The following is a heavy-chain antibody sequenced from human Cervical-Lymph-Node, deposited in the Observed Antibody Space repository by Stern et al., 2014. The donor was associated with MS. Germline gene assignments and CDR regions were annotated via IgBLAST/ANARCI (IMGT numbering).Heavy chain of an antibody. V-gene: IGHV4-34*01. D-gene: IGHD2-2*01. CDR3: ARGLRSSSTSRGGDY. Sequence: QVQLQQWGAGLLKPSETLSLTCAVYGGSFSGYYWSWIRQPPGKGLEWIGEINHSGSTNYNPSLKSRVTISVDTSKNQFSLKLSSVTAADTAVYYCARGLRSSSTSRGGDYWGQGTLVTVSS. CDR1: GGSFSGYY. CDR2: INHSGST. J-gene: IGHJ4*02.